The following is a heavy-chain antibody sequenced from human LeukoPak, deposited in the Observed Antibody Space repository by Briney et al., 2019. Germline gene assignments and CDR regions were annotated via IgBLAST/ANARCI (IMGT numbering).Heavy chain of an antibody. J-gene: IGHJ4*02. D-gene: IGHD3-22*01. CDR1: GYTFTGYY. V-gene: IGHV1-2*06. CDR3: ARDLVTMIDMYYFDY. CDR2: INPNSGGT. Sequence: ASVKVSCKASGYTFTGYYMHWVRQAPGQGLEWMGRINPNSGGTNYAQKFQGRVTMTRDTSISTAYMELSRLRSDDTAVYYCARDLVTMIDMYYFDYWGQGTLATVSS.